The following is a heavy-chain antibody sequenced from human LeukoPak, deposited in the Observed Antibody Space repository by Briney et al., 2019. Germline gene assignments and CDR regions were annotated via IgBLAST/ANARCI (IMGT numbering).Heavy chain of an antibody. Sequence: PGGSLRLSCVVSGFTFSSLWMHWVRQAPGKGLVWVSRINIDGSSTSYADSVKGRFTISRDNAKSTLYLQMNSLRAEDTAVYYCARDLAGPSDYWGQGTLVTVSS. CDR2: INIDGSST. J-gene: IGHJ4*02. CDR1: GFTFSSLW. D-gene: IGHD6-13*01. CDR3: ARDLAGPSDY. V-gene: IGHV3-74*01.